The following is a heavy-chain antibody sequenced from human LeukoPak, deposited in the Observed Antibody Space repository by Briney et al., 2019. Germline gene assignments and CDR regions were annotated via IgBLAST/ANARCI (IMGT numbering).Heavy chain of an antibody. V-gene: IGHV4-30-2*01. D-gene: IGHD1-26*01. Sequence: PSQTLSLTCTVSGGSISSGGYYWSWIRQPPGKGLEWIGEINHSGSTNYNPSLKSRVTISVDTSKNQFSLKLSSVTAADTAVYYCARGLESYYYWYGYWGQGTLVTVSS. CDR1: GGSISSGGYY. J-gene: IGHJ4*02. CDR2: INHSGST. CDR3: ARGLESYYYWYGY.